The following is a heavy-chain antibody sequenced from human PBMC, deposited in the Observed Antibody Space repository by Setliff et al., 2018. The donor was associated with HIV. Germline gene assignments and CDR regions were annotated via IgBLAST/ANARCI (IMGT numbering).Heavy chain of an antibody. CDR2: IISILEIT. V-gene: IGHV1-69*10. Sequence: RASVKVSCKASGGTSSTHAMNWVRQAPGQGLEWIGQIISILEITDYAQKLQGRVTITAGGPTNTFYMELSGLRSDDTAVYYCAGPRGDEAFDIWGQGTMVTVSS. D-gene: IGHD3-10*01. CDR3: AGPRGDEAFDI. J-gene: IGHJ3*02. CDR1: GGTSSTHA.